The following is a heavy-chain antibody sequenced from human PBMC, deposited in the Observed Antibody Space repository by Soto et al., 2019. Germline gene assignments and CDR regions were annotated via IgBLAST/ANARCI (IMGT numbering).Heavy chain of an antibody. Sequence: QITLKESGPTLVKPTQTLTLTCTFSGFSLSTTGEGVGWIRQPPGKALEWLALIYWDDDKRYSPSLKSRLTITKDTSKNQMVLTMATLDPVDTATYYCVQSRCGGDCLQSYPSHSYYGFDVWGQGTTVTVSS. J-gene: IGHJ6*02. CDR2: IYWDDDK. D-gene: IGHD2-21*02. CDR3: VQSRCGGDCLQSYPSHSYYGFDV. CDR1: GFSLSTTGEG. V-gene: IGHV2-5*02.